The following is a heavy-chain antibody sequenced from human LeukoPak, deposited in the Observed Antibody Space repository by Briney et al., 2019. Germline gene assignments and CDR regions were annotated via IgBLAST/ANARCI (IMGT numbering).Heavy chain of an antibody. J-gene: IGHJ4*02. CDR1: GSISSYY. CDR3: ARDRSSKPDHCGGDCYSPAPNRDFDY. CDR2: IYYSGST. Sequence: SETLSLTCTVSGSISSYYWSWIRQHPGKGLEWIGYIYYSGSTYFNPSLKSRVTISVDTSKNQFSLKLSSVTAADTAVYYCARDRSSKPDHCGGDCYSPAPNRDFDYWGQGTLVTVSS. V-gene: IGHV4-59*06. D-gene: IGHD2-21*02.